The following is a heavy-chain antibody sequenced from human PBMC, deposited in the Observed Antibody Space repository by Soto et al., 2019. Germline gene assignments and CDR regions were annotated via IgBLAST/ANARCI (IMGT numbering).Heavy chain of an antibody. Sequence: LSLTGTVSGGSVSSNSYSWGWIRKSPGKGLEWIGYIYYIGSTYYNPSLKSRVTISLDTSKNQFSLKLSSVTAEDTAVYYCAKDWVLLTGRHPGRPPKYGMDVWGQGTTVTVSS. CDR1: GGSVSSNSYS. J-gene: IGHJ6*02. D-gene: IGHD3-9*01. CDR3: AKDWVLLTGRHPGRPPKYGMDV. V-gene: IGHV4-31*03. CDR2: IYYIGST.